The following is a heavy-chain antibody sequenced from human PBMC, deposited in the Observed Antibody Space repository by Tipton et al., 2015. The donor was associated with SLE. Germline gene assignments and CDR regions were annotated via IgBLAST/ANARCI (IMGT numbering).Heavy chain of an antibody. D-gene: IGHD3-10*01. CDR3: ARGGGYGSGSYYYYYYGMDV. Sequence: SLRLSCAASGFTFSSYWMSWVRQAPGKGLEWVANIKQDGSAKYYVDSVKGRFTISRDNAKNSLYLQMNSLRAEDTAVYYCARGGGYGSGSYYYYYYGMDVWGQGTTVTVSS. V-gene: IGHV3-7*01. J-gene: IGHJ6*02. CDR1: GFTFSSYW. CDR2: IKQDGSAK.